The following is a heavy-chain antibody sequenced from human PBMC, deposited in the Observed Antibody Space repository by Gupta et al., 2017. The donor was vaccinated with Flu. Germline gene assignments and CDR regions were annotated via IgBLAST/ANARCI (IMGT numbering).Heavy chain of an antibody. CDR2: IYPVDSDK. V-gene: IGHV5-51*01. Sequence: EVQLVQSGAEVKKPGESLKISCQGGRYSFDNYWIGWVRQKPGKGLEWMGMIYPVDSDKRYSPSFQGQVTLSADMSISAAYLQWSSLKASDTALYFCTRGWEGDAFDIWGQGTMVTVSS. CDR1: RYSFDNYW. D-gene: IGHD1-26*01. CDR3: TRGWEGDAFDI. J-gene: IGHJ3*02.